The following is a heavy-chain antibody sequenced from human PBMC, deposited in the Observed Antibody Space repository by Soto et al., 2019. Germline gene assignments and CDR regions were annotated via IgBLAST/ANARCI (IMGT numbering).Heavy chain of an antibody. CDR2: IIPIFGTA. D-gene: IGHD2-2*01. CDR1: GGTFSSYA. Sequence: QLQLVQSGAEVKKPGSSVKVSCKASGGTFSSYAISWVRQAPGQGLEWMGGIIPIFGTANYAQKFQGRVTITADKSTSTAYMELSSLRSEDTAVYYCARDSVPAATSYYYGMDVWGQGTTVTVSS. CDR3: ARDSVPAATSYYYGMDV. J-gene: IGHJ6*02. V-gene: IGHV1-69*06.